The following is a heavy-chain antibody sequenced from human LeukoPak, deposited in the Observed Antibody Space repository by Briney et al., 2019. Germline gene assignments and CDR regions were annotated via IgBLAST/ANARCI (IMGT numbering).Heavy chain of an antibody. V-gene: IGHV4-34*01. CDR1: GGSFSGYY. CDR3: AGEGYGPGPFEDY. J-gene: IGHJ4*02. CDR2: INHSGST. D-gene: IGHD3-10*01. Sequence: PSETLSLTCAVYGGSFSGYYWSWIRQPPGKGLEWIGEINHSGSTNYNPSLKSRVTISVDTSKNQFSLKLSSVTAADTAVYYCAGEGYGPGPFEDYWGQGTLVTVSS.